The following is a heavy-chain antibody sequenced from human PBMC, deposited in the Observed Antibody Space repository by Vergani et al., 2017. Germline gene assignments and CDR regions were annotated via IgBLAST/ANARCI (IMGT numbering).Heavy chain of an antibody. CDR2: ISGSGGST. CDR1: GFTFDEYA. D-gene: IGHD6-13*01. Sequence: EVQLVESGGGLVQPGRSLRLSCAASGFTFDEYAMHWVRQAPGKGLEWVAGISGSGGSTYYADSVKGRFTISRDNSKNTLYLQMNSRRAEDTAVYYCAKVLGSSWYVGEYFQHWGQGTLVTVSS. CDR3: AKVLGSSWYVGEYFQH. V-gene: IGHV3-23*04. J-gene: IGHJ1*01.